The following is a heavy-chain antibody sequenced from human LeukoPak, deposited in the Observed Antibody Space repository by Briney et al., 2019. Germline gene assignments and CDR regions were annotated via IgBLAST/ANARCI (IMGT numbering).Heavy chain of an antibody. CDR3: ARGFVVVPAATRGNWFDP. CDR1: GGSISSYY. CDR2: IYYGGST. D-gene: IGHD2-2*01. J-gene: IGHJ5*02. Sequence: ASETLSLTCTVSGGSISSYYWSWIRQPPGKGLEWIGYIYYGGSTNYNPSLKSRVTISVDTSKNQFSLKLSSVTAADTAVYYCARGFVVVPAATRGNWFDPWGQGTLVTVSS. V-gene: IGHV4-59*01.